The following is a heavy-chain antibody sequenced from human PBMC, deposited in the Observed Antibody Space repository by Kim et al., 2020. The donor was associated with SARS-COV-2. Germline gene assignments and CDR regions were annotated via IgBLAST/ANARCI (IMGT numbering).Heavy chain of an antibody. CDR3: ARRHDSRIAYYYYGMDV. V-gene: IGHV5-51*01. J-gene: IGHJ6*02. Sequence: GESLKISCKASGYSFTNYWIGWVRRMPGQGLEWMAIIYPGDSETRYSPSFQGQVTISADKSITTAYLQWSSLKASDTAIYYCARRHDSRIAYYYYGMDVWGQGTTVTVSS. CDR1: GYSFTNYW. CDR2: IYPGDSET. D-gene: IGHD3-22*01.